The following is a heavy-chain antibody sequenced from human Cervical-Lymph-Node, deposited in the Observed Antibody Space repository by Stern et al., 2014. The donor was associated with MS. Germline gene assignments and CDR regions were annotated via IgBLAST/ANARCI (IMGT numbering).Heavy chain of an antibody. V-gene: IGHV3-21*01. D-gene: IGHD3-22*01. J-gene: IGHJ4*02. CDR3: ASFRYTISDSSLSY. CDR2: ISSSSSYI. Sequence: EVQLVESGGGLVKPGGSLRLSCAASGFTFSSYSMNWVRQAPGKGLEWVSSISSSSSYIYYADSVKGRFTISRDNAKSSLYLQMNSLRAEDTAVYYCASFRYTISDSSLSYWGQGTLVTVSS. CDR1: GFTFSSYS.